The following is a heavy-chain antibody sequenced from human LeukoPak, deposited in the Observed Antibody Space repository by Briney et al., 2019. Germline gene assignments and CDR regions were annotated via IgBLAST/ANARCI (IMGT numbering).Heavy chain of an antibody. J-gene: IGHJ4*02. V-gene: IGHV1-8*01. CDR1: GYTFTSYD. CDR2: MNPNSGNT. D-gene: IGHD2-15*01. Sequence: ASVTVSCKASGYTFTSYDINWVRQATGQGLEWMGWMNPNSGNTGYAQKFQGRVTMTRNTSISTAYMELSSLRSEDTAVDYCARGDKLCSGGSCYPPGYWGQGTLVTVSS. CDR3: ARGDKLCSGGSCYPPGY.